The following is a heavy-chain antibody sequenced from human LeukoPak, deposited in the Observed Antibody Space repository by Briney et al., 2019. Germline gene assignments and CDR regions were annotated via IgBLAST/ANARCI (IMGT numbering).Heavy chain of an antibody. V-gene: IGHV1-69*04. J-gene: IGHJ3*02. Sequence: SVKVSCKASGGTFSSYAISWVRQAPGQGLEWMGRIIPILGIANYAQKFQGRVTITADRSTSTAYMELSSLRSEDTAVYYCARSVRPSDFDIWGQGTMVTVSS. CDR1: GGTFSSYA. CDR3: ARSVRPSDFDI. CDR2: IIPILGIA. D-gene: IGHD3-3*01.